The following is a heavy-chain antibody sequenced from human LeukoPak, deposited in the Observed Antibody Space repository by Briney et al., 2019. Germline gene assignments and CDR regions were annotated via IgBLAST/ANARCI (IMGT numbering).Heavy chain of an antibody. CDR1: RFTFSNYW. CDR3: ARVLSDYVWGSYEGPSFDP. J-gene: IGHJ5*02. D-gene: IGHD3-16*01. V-gene: IGHV3-7*01. CDR2: IDQDGSEK. Sequence: GGSLRLSCAASRFTFSNYWMSWVRQAPGQGLEWVANIDQDGSEKYYAESVRGRFTISRDNAKSSLYLQMNSLRADDTAVYYCARVLSDYVWGSYEGPSFDPWGQGTLVTVSS.